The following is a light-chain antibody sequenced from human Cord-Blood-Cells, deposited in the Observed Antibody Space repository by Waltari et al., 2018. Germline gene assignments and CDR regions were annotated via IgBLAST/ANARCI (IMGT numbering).Light chain of an antibody. V-gene: IGLV2-23*01. Sequence: QSALTRPAAAPGSPGQSITITRTGTSSDVASYNLGSWYQQPRGTAPILMIYEGSTRPSGVSNRFSGSKSGNTASLTSSVLQAEDEADYYCCSYTGSSSLVFGGGTKLTVL. CDR3: CSYTGSSSLV. J-gene: IGLJ3*02. CDR2: EGS. CDR1: SSDVASYNL.